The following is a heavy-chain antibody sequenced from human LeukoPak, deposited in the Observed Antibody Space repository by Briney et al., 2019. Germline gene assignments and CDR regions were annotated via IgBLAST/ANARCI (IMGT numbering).Heavy chain of an antibody. Sequence: SETLSLTCAVYGGSFSGYYWSWIRQPPGKGLEWIGEINHSGSTNYNPSLKSRVTISVDTSKNQFSLKLCSVTAADTAVYYCARVSIFGVVGYWGPGTLVTVSS. CDR3: ARVSIFGVVGY. D-gene: IGHD3-3*01. J-gene: IGHJ4*02. V-gene: IGHV4-34*01. CDR2: INHSGST. CDR1: GGSFSGYY.